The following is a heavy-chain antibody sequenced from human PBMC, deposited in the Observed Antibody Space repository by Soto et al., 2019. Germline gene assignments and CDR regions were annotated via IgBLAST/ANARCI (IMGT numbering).Heavy chain of an antibody. D-gene: IGHD6-13*01. CDR2: IYISGSP. CDR1: AGSISSYY. V-gene: IGHV4-4*07. J-gene: IGHJ5*01. CDR3: ARQFSRSSTYTRFDP. Sequence: SETLSLTCTVSAGSISSYYWSWIRQPAGKGLEWIGRIYISGSPNYNPSLESRVTMSVDTSKNQFSLQLTSVTAADTAVYYCARQFSRSSTYTRFDPCGQGTLVTVSS.